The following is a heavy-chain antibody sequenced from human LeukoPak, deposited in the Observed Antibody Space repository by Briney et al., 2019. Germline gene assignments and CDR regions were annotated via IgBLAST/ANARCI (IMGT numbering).Heavy chain of an antibody. D-gene: IGHD3-9*01. CDR3: ARASSKQLAGYLPDGFDI. CDR1: GFTFSSYS. Sequence: GGSLRLSCAASGFTFSSYSMNWVRQAPGKGLEWVSSISSSGTYVYYADSVKGRFTISRDNAKNSLSLQMNSLRDNDAAGYYCARASSKQLAGYLPDGFDIWGQGTMVTVSS. J-gene: IGHJ3*02. V-gene: IGHV3-21*01. CDR2: ISSSGTYV.